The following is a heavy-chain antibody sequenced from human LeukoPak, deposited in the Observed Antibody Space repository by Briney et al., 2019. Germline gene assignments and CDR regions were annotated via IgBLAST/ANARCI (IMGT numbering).Heavy chain of an antibody. J-gene: IGHJ4*02. CDR1: GGSFSGYY. V-gene: IGHV4-34*01. CDR2: INHSGST. CDR3: ARRGLRFGGATGFDY. Sequence: PSETLSLTCAVYGGSFSGYYWSWIRQPPGKGLEWIGEINHSGSTNYNPSLKSRVTISVDTSKNQFSLKLSSVTAADTAVYYCARRGLRFGGATGFDYWGQGTLVTVSS. D-gene: IGHD3-16*01.